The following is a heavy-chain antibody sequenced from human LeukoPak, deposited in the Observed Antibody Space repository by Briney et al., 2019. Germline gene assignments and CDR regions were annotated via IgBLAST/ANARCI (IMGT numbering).Heavy chain of an antibody. Sequence: GGSLRLSCVASGFTFNNYAMHWVRQAPGKGLEFVAAISSNGGRTYYEKSVKGRFTISRDNFKNMLFLQMGSLRGDDTAVYYCAGEVLPAANGDNCFDPWGQGTLVTVSS. J-gene: IGHJ5*02. D-gene: IGHD2-2*01. CDR1: GFTFNNYA. CDR2: ISSNGGRT. V-gene: IGHV3-64*01. CDR3: AGEVLPAANGDNCFDP.